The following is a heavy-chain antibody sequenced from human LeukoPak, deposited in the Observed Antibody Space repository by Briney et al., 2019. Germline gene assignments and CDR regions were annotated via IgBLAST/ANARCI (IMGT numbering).Heavy chain of an antibody. V-gene: IGHV1-69*06. D-gene: IGHD3-22*01. CDR1: GYTFTNYA. Sequence: GASVKVSCKASGYTFTNYAINWVRQAPGQGLEWMGGIIPIFGTANYAQKFQGRVTITADKSTSTAYMELSSLRSEDTAVYYCARKVPNDSSGYYYRGQFDPWGQGTLVTVSS. CDR2: IIPIFGTA. J-gene: IGHJ5*02. CDR3: ARKVPNDSSGYYYRGQFDP.